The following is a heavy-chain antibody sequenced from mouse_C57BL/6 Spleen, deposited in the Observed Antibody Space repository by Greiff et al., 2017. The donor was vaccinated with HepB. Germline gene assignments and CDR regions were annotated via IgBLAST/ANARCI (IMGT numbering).Heavy chain of an antibody. J-gene: IGHJ1*03. V-gene: IGHV7-3*01. CDR2: IRNKANGYTT. CDR3: ARYDGYGWYVDV. CDR1: GFTFTDYY. D-gene: IGHD2-2*01. Sequence: EVQRVESGGGLVQPGGSLSLSCAASGFTFTDYYMSWVRQPPGKALEWLGFIRNKANGYTTEYSASVKGRFTISRDNSQSILYLQMNALRAEDSATYYCARYDGYGWYVDVWGTGTTVTVSS.